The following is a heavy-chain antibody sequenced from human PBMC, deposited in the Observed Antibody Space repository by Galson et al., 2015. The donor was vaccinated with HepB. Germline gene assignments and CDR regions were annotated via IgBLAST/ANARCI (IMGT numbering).Heavy chain of an antibody. Sequence: SVKVSCKASGGTFSSYAISWVRQAPGQGLEWMGGIIPIFGTANYAQKFQGRVTITADESTSTAYMELSSLRSEDTAVYYCAIGANDSSGYWGIYYFDYWGQGTLVTVSS. CDR3: AIGANDSSGYWGIYYFDY. J-gene: IGHJ4*02. CDR2: IIPIFGTA. D-gene: IGHD3-22*01. V-gene: IGHV1-69*13. CDR1: GGTFSSYA.